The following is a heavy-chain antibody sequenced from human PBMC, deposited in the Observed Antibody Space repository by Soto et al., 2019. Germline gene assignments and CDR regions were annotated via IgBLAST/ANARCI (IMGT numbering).Heavy chain of an antibody. Sequence: ASVKVSCKASGYTFTSYDINWVRQATGQGLEWMGWISAYNGNTNYAQKLQGRVTMTTDTSTSTAYMELRSLRSDDTAVYYCARGVVVVPAAIYNWFDPWGQGTLVTVSS. V-gene: IGHV1-18*01. J-gene: IGHJ5*02. CDR3: ARGVVVVPAAIYNWFDP. D-gene: IGHD2-2*01. CDR1: GYTFTSYD. CDR2: ISAYNGNT.